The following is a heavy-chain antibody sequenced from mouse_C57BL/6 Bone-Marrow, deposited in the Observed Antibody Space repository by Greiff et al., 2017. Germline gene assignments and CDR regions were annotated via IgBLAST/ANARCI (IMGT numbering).Heavy chain of an antibody. CDR3: ARAGYYVAWFAY. J-gene: IGHJ3*01. CDR2: INPYNGGT. Sequence: EVLLVESGPVLVKPGASVKMSCKASGYTFTDYYMNWVKQSHGKSLEWIGVINPYNGGTSYNQKFKGKATLTVDKSSSTAYMELNSLTSEDSSVYYCARAGYYVAWFAYWGQGTLVTVSA. V-gene: IGHV1-19*01. CDR1: GYTFTDYY. D-gene: IGHD2-3*01.